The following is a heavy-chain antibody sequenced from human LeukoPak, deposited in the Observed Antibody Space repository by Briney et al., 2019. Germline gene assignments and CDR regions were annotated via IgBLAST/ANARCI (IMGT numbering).Heavy chain of an antibody. V-gene: IGHV3-48*01. J-gene: IGHJ3*02. Sequence: GGSLRLSCAASGFTFSSYSMNWVRQAPGKGLEWVSYISSSSSTIYYADSVKGRFTISRDNAKNSLYLQMNSLRAEDTAVYYCARDAHTDAFDIWGQGTMVTVSS. CDR3: ARDAHTDAFDI. CDR1: GFTFSSYS. CDR2: ISSSSSTI.